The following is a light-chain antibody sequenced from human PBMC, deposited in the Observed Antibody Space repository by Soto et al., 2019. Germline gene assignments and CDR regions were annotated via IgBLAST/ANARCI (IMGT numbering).Light chain of an antibody. V-gene: IGKV1-5*03. CDR3: QNYNSYSES. CDR2: KAS. CDR1: QTISSW. Sequence: DSQMTQSPSTLSGSVGDRGTITCRASQTISSWLAWYQQKPGKAPKLLIYKASTFKSGVLSRFSGSGSGTEVTHTISSLQPDDFATYYCQNYNSYSESFGQGTKVELK. J-gene: IGKJ1*01.